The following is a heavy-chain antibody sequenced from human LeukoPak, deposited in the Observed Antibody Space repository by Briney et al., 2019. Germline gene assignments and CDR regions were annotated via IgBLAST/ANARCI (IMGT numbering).Heavy chain of an antibody. CDR1: GYTFTGYY. CDR2: INPNSGGT. D-gene: IGHD3-22*01. Sequence: ASVKVSCKASGYTFTGYYMHWVRQAPGQGLEWMGRINPNSGGTNYARKFQGRVTMTRDTSISTAYMELSRLRSDDTAVYYCARDLVYYDSSGYYYRRGFDYWGQGTLVTVSS. V-gene: IGHV1-2*06. CDR3: ARDLVYYDSSGYYYRRGFDY. J-gene: IGHJ4*02.